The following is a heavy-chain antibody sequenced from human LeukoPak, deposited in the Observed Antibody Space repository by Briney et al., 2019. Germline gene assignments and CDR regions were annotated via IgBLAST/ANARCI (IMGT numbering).Heavy chain of an antibody. Sequence: ASVKVSCKASGYTFTGYYMHWVRQAPGQGLEWMGWISAYNGNTNYAQKLQGRVTMTTDTSTSTAYMELRSLRSDDTAVYYCARDFSMRVGGSGYWGQGTLVTVSS. D-gene: IGHD2/OR15-2a*01. J-gene: IGHJ4*02. CDR1: GYTFTGYY. CDR2: ISAYNGNT. V-gene: IGHV1-18*04. CDR3: ARDFSMRVGGSGY.